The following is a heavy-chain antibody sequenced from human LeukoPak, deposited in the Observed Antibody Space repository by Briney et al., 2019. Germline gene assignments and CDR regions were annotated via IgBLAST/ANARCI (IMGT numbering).Heavy chain of an antibody. CDR1: GFTFSDYY. CDR3: AIDYDFWSGYSD. V-gene: IGHV3-11*04. D-gene: IGHD3-3*01. CDR2: ISSSGSTI. J-gene: IGHJ4*02. Sequence: SGGSLRLSCAASGFTFSDYYMSWIRQAPGKGLEWVSYISSSGSTIYYADSVKGRFTISRDNAKNSLYLQMNSLRAEDTAVYYCAIDYDFWSGYSDWGQGTLVTVSS.